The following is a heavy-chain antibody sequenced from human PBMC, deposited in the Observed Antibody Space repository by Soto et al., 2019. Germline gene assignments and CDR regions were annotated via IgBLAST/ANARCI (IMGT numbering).Heavy chain of an antibody. V-gene: IGHV3-53*01. D-gene: IGHD6-19*01. CDR2: LYSAGNA. CDR1: VFTGSDNY. J-gene: IGHJ4*02. CDR3: ARDKGGGWYYFDS. Sequence: PGWSLRLSCAASVFTGSDNYMTWVRQAPGKGLEWVSVLYSAGNAYYADSVQGRFTISRDDSKNTLYLQMNRLRAEDTAVYYCARDKGGGWYYFDSWGQGTLVTVSS.